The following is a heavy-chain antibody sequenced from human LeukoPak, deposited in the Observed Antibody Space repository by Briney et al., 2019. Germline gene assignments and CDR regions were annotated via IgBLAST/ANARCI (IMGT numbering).Heavy chain of an antibody. CDR2: IKSKTDGETT. Sequence: PGGSLRLSCAASGFTFSSYWISWVRQAPGKGLEWIGRIKSKTDGETTNYAEPVRGRFTISRDDSKSAVYLQMNSLKIEDTAVYYCTTDLGTYYHGSQRLIPIDYWGQGTLVTVSS. J-gene: IGHJ4*02. D-gene: IGHD3-10*01. CDR3: TTDLGTYYHGSQRLIPIDY. CDR1: GFTFSSYW. V-gene: IGHV3-15*01.